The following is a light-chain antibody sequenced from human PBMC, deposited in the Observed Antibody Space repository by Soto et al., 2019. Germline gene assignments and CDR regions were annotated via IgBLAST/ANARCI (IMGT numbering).Light chain of an antibody. J-gene: IGLJ2*01. Sequence: QSVLTQPPSVSAAPGQKVTISCSGSSSNIGNNYVSWYQQLPGTAPKLLIYDNNKRPSGIPDRFSGSKSGTSATLGITGLQTGDEADYFCATWDDSLSAVLFGGGTQLTVL. CDR1: SSNIGNNY. V-gene: IGLV1-51*01. CDR2: DNN. CDR3: ATWDDSLSAVL.